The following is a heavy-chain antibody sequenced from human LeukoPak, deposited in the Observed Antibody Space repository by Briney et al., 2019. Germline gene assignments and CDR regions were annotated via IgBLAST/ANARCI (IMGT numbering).Heavy chain of an antibody. CDR3: ARLGRQDTAMA. Sequence: ASVKVSCKASGYTFTGDYMHWVRQAPGQGLEWMGWVNPNNGGTNYAQKFQGRVTMTRDTSITTAYMELSSLRSDDTAVYYCARLGRQDTAMAWGQGTLVTVSS. J-gene: IGHJ5*02. D-gene: IGHD5-18*01. CDR2: VNPNNGGT. CDR1: GYTFTGDY. V-gene: IGHV1-2*02.